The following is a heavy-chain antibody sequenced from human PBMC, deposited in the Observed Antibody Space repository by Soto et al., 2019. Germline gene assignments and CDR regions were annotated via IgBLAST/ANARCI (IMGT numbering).Heavy chain of an antibody. CDR3: ARGYNSGYYYYFDY. J-gene: IGHJ4*02. CDR2: IYSGGST. V-gene: IGHV3-53*04. CDR1: GFTVSSNY. D-gene: IGHD3-22*01. Sequence: PGGSLRLSCAASGFTVSSNYMSWVRQAPGKGLEWVSVIYSGGSTYYADSVKGRFTISRHNSKNTLYLQMNSLRAEDTAVYYCARGYNSGYYYYFDYWGQGTLVTVSS.